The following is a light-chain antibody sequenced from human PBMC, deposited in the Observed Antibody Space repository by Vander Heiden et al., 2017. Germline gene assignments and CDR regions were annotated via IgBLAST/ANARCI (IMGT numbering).Light chain of an antibody. CDR1: QSVLYSSNNTNY. CDR2: WAS. CDR3: QQYYNPPYT. V-gene: IGKV4-1*01. Sequence: DIVTTQSPDSLAVSLGERATINCKSSQSVLYSSNNTNYLAWYQQKPGQPPKLLIYWASTRASGVPARFSGSGSGTDFTLTISSLQAEDVAVYYCQQYYNPPYTFGQGTKLEIK. J-gene: IGKJ2*01.